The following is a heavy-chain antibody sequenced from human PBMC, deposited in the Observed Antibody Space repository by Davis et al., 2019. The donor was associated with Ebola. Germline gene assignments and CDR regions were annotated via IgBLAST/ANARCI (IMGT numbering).Heavy chain of an antibody. CDR2: MYYDGSA. V-gene: IGHV4-31*11. CDR3: ARAEVGHASPFDC. CDR1: GASISTGGYY. J-gene: IGHJ4*02. D-gene: IGHD3/OR15-3a*01. Sequence: SETLSLTCDVSGASISTGGYYWGWIRQFPGKGLEWIGYMYYDGSAFHNPPLKSRATISLDKSNNQFSLKLRSVTAADTAVYYCARAEVGHASPFDCWGQGTLVTVSS.